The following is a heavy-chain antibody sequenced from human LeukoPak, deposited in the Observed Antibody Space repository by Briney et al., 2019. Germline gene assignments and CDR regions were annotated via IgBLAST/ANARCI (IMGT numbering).Heavy chain of an antibody. V-gene: IGHV3-15*01. D-gene: IGHD6-19*01. Sequence: PGGSLRLSCAASGFTFSNAWMSWVRQAPGKGLEWVGRIKSKTDGGTTDYAAPVKGRFTISRDDSKNTLYLQMNSLKAEDTAVYYCAKPKLAVAEGDDAFDIWGQGTMDTVSS. J-gene: IGHJ3*02. CDR3: AKPKLAVAEGDDAFDI. CDR2: IKSKTDGGTT. CDR1: GFTFSNAW.